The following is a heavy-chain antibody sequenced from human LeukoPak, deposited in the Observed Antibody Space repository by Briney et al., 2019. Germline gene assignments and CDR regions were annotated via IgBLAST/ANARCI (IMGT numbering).Heavy chain of an antibody. CDR3: ARFLYSGSLGSDAFDI. Sequence: GGSLRLSCAASGFTFSSYEMNWVRQAPGKGLEWVSYISSSGSTIYYADSVKGRFTISRDNAKNSLYLQMNSLRAEDTAVYYCARFLYSGSLGSDAFDIWGQGTMVTVSS. D-gene: IGHD1-26*01. J-gene: IGHJ3*02. CDR1: GFTFSSYE. V-gene: IGHV3-48*03. CDR2: ISSSGSTI.